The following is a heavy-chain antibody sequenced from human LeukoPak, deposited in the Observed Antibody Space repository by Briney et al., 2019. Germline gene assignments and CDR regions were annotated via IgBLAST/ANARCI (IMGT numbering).Heavy chain of an antibody. CDR3: ASTPFFTYYDFWSGYRKGFDP. V-gene: IGHV1-69*05. Sequence: EPGGSLRLSCAASGFTFSSYAISWVRQAPGQGLEWMGGIIPIFGTANYAQKFQGRVTITTDESTSTAYMELSSLRSEDTAVYYCASTPFFTYYDFWSGYRKGFDPWGQGTLVTVSS. J-gene: IGHJ5*02. D-gene: IGHD3-3*01. CDR2: IIPIFGTA. CDR1: GFTFSSYA.